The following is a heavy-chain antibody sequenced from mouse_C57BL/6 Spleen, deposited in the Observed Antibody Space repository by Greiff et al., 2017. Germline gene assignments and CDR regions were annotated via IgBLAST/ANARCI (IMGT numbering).Heavy chain of an antibody. Sequence: LVESGAELVRPGTSVKMSCKASGYTFTNYWIGWAKQRPGHGLEWIGDIYPGGGYTNYNEKFKGKATLTADKSSSTAYMQFSSLTSEDSAIYYCARFDSSGYDAMDYWGQGTSVTVSS. CDR1: GYTFTNYW. CDR2: IYPGGGYT. J-gene: IGHJ4*01. D-gene: IGHD3-2*02. CDR3: ARFDSSGYDAMDY. V-gene: IGHV1-63*01.